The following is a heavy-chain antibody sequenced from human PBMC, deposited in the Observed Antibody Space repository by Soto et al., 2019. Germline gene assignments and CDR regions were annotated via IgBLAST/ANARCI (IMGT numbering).Heavy chain of an antibody. Sequence: QVQLVQSGAEVKKPGASVKVSCKASGYTFTSYAMHWVRQAPGQRLEWMGWINAGNGNTKYSQKFQGRVTITRDTSASTAYMELSSVRSEDTAVYYCARLPSSIAAQTDYLGQGTLVTVSS. CDR2: INAGNGNT. CDR1: GYTFTSYA. CDR3: ARLPSSIAAQTDY. D-gene: IGHD6-6*01. J-gene: IGHJ4*02. V-gene: IGHV1-3*01.